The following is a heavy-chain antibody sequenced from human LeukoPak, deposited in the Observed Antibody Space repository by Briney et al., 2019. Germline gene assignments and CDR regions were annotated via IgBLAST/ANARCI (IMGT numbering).Heavy chain of an antibody. D-gene: IGHD3-22*01. V-gene: IGHV4-34*01. CDR3: ARGGFSGYGDSSGYYYFY. CDR2: INHSGST. J-gene: IGHJ4*02. Sequence: PSETLSLTCAVYGGSFSGYYWSWIRQPPGKGLEWIGEINHSGSTNYSPSLKSRVTISVDTSKNQFSLKLSSVTAADTAVYYCARGGFSGYGDSSGYYYFYWGQGTLVTVSS. CDR1: GGSFSGYY.